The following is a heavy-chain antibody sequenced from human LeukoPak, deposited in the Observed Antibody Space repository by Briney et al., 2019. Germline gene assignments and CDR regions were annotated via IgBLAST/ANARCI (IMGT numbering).Heavy chain of an antibody. CDR2: IYTSGNT. CDR3: ARLKTYYDFWSGYYYYMDV. J-gene: IGHJ6*03. D-gene: IGHD3-3*01. CDR1: GGSISSYY. Sequence: PSETLSLTCTVSGGSISSYYWSWIRQPPGKGLEWIGYIYTSGNTNYNPSLKSRVTISVDTSKNQFSLKLSSVTAADTAVYYCARLKTYYDFWSGYYYYMDVWGKGTTVTVSS. V-gene: IGHV4-4*09.